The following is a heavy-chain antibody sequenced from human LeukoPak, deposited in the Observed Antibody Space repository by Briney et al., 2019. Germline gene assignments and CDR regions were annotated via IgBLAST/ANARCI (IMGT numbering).Heavy chain of an antibody. V-gene: IGHV3-20*03. D-gene: IGHD1-14*01. CDR3: ARDHGAIALTNYRDY. J-gene: IGHJ4*02. Sequence: GGSLRLSYAASGCTFDDYGMSWVRQAPGKGLEWVSIINRNGGNTAYADSVKGRFTISRDNAKNSLYLQMNSLRAEDTALYYCARDHGAIALTNYRDYWGQGTLVTVSA. CDR1: GCTFDDYG. CDR2: INRNGGNT.